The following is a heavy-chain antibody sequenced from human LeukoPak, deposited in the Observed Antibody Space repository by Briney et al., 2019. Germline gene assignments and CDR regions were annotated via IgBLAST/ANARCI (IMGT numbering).Heavy chain of an antibody. J-gene: IGHJ6*02. CDR1: GFTFSSYW. Sequence: GGSLRLSCAASGFTFSSYWMHWVRHAPGKGLVWVSRIKSDGSETSYADSVKGRFTISRDNARHTLYLQMNSLRPEDTAIYYCASDRVFYGLDVWGQGTTVTVSS. CDR2: IKSDGSET. V-gene: IGHV3-74*01. CDR3: ASDRVFYGLDV.